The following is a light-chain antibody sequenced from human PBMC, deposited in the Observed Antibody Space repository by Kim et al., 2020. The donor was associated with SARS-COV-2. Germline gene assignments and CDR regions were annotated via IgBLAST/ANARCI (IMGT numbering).Light chain of an antibody. V-gene: IGKV3-15*01. J-gene: IGKJ2*01. CDR2: GAS. CDR1: QSVSDN. CDR3: QHYFGWPQ. Sequence: LAVSPGDRITLSCRARQSVSDNLAWYQHKPGQPPRLLIFGASTRATGVPDRFSGSGSGTEFTLTISSLQSEDFALYFCQHYFGWPQFGQGTKLEI.